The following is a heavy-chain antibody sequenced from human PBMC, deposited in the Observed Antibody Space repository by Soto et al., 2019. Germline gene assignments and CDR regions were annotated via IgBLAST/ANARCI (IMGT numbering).Heavy chain of an antibody. V-gene: IGHV4-31*03. CDR3: ASSLSSFGDLFDY. Sequence: QVQLQESGPGLVKPSQTLSLTCTVSGGSISSGGYYWSWIRQHPGKGLEWIGYIYYSGSTYYHPSLKSRVTISGDTSKNQFSLKLSSVTGADTAVYYCASSLSSFGDLFDYWGQGTLVTVSS. CDR2: IYYSGST. D-gene: IGHD3-10*01. CDR1: GGSISSGGYY. J-gene: IGHJ4*02.